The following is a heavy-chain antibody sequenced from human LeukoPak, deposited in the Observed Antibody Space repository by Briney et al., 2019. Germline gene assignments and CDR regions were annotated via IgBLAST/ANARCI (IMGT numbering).Heavy chain of an antibody. CDR2: ISAYNGNT. CDR3: ARSNYGDYAHYHMDV. Sequence: GASVKVSCKASGYTFTSYGISWVRQAPGQGLEWMGWISAYNGNTNYAQKLQGRVTMTTDTSTSTAYMELRSLRSDDTAVYYCARSNYGDYAHYHMDVWGKGTTVTVSS. D-gene: IGHD4-17*01. CDR1: GYTFTSYG. V-gene: IGHV1-18*01. J-gene: IGHJ6*03.